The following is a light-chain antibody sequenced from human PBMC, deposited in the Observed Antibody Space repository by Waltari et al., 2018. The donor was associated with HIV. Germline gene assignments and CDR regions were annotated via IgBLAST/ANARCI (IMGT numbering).Light chain of an antibody. CDR2: QDT. Sequence: SSELTQPPSVSVSAGLTAILTCSGDRLGTKYAFWYQQKPGQPPVLVIYQDTKRPSGIPERFSGSNSGTTATLTISGTQAMDEAEYNCQTWDSNYVVFGGGTKLTVL. J-gene: IGLJ2*01. CDR3: QTWDSNYVV. V-gene: IGLV3-1*01. CDR1: RLGTKY.